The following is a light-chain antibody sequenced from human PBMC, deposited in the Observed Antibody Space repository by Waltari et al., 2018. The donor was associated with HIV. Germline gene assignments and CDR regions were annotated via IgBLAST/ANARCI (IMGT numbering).Light chain of an antibody. CDR2: WAS. V-gene: IGKV4-1*01. CDR1: QSISHNSNNRNY. Sequence: DIVMTQSPDSLAVSLGERATIHCQSSQSISHNSNNRNYLKWYQQKVGQPPKLLIYWASTRESGVSDRFSGSGSETDFTLTISSLQAEDVAVYYCQQYFTFPRTFGQGTRLEIK. CDR3: QQYFTFPRT. J-gene: IGKJ2*02.